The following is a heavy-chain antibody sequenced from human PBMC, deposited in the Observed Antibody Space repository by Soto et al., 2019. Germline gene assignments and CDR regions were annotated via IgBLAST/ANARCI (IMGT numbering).Heavy chain of an antibody. CDR3: ARARGYSGYNFYNWFDP. J-gene: IGHJ5*02. Sequence: QVQLVQSGAEVKKPGSSVKVSCKASGGTFSSYAISWVRQAPGQGLEWMGGIIPIFGTANYAQKFQCRVTITGDESTSKASMELSRLRSEDKAVYYCARARGYSGYNFYNWFDPWGQGTLVTVSS. V-gene: IGHV1-69*01. CDR2: IIPIFGTA. CDR1: GGTFSSYA. D-gene: IGHD5-12*01.